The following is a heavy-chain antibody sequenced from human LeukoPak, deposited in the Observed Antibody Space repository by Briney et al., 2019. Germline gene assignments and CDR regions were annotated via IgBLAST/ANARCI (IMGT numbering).Heavy chain of an antibody. CDR1: GFTFSSYA. CDR3: AKDPYWYNWNLDGYYYMDV. Sequence: GGSLRLSCAASGFTFSSYAMSWVRQAPGKGLEWVSAISGSGGSTYYADSVKGRFTISRDNSKNTLYLQMNSLRAEDTAVYYCAKDPYWYNWNLDGYYYMDVWGKGTTVTVSS. V-gene: IGHV3-23*01. J-gene: IGHJ6*03. CDR2: ISGSGGST. D-gene: IGHD1-20*01.